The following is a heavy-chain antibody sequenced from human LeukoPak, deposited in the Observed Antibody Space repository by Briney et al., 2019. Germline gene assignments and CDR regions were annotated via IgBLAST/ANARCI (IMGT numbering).Heavy chain of an antibody. Sequence: SETLSLTCVVSGYSISSGYQWAWIRQSPGKGPEWIGSIYHSGSAHYNPSLKSRVTISVETSKNPFSLNLYSVTAADTAVYYCARDPRWLTPDCTSTSCYENYFDPWGQGTLVTVSS. CDR3: ARDPRWLTPDCTSTSCYENYFDP. V-gene: IGHV4-38-2*02. CDR1: GYSISSGYQ. CDR2: IYHSGSA. D-gene: IGHD2-2*01. J-gene: IGHJ5*02.